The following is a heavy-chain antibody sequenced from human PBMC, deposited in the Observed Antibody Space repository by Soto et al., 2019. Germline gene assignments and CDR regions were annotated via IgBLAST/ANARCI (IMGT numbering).Heavy chain of an antibody. CDR2: ISSSSSYI. J-gene: IGHJ4*02. D-gene: IGHD2-15*01. CDR1: GFTFSSYS. V-gene: IGHV3-21*01. Sequence: GGSLRLSCAASGFTFSSYSMNWVRQSPGKGLEWVSSISSSSSYIYYADSVKGRFTISRDNAENSLYLQMNSLRAEDTAVYYCAISRWSDYFDYWGQGTLVTVSS. CDR3: AISRWSDYFDY.